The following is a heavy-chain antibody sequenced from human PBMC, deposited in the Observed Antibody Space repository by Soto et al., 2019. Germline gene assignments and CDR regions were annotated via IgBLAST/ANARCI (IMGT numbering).Heavy chain of an antibody. Sequence: EVQLLESGGGLVQPGGSLRLSCAASGFTFSSYAMSWVRQAPGKGLEWVSAISGSGGSTYYADSVKGRFTISRDNSENTLYLQMNSLRAEDTAVYYCAKSKDIVVVVAALDYWGQGTLVTVSS. CDR2: ISGSGGST. CDR3: AKSKDIVVVVAALDY. V-gene: IGHV3-23*01. CDR1: GFTFSSYA. D-gene: IGHD2-15*01. J-gene: IGHJ4*02.